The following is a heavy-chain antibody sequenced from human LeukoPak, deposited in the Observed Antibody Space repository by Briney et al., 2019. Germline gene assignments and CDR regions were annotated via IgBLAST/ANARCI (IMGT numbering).Heavy chain of an antibody. V-gene: IGHV4-34*01. CDR1: GGSFSGYY. CDR2: INHSGST. D-gene: IGHD3-22*01. CDR3: ASLTTADAFDI. Sequence: SETLSLTCAVYGGSFSGYYWSWIRQPPGKGLEWIGEINHSGSTNYNPSLKSRVTISVDTSKNQFSLKVSSVTAADTAVYYCASLTTADAFDIWGQGTMVTVSS. J-gene: IGHJ3*02.